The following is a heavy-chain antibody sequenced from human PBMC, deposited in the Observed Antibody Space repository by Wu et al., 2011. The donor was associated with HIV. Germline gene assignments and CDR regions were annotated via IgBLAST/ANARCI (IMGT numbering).Heavy chain of an antibody. CDR3: ARDLGGDEDH. Sequence: QVQLVQSGAEVKKPGSSVKVSCKASGDTFSSYAISWVRQAPGQGLEWMGGIVPVFGATNYAQKFQGRVTITADKSTSTAYVELRSLTSEDTGMYYCARDLGGDEDHWGQGTLVTVSS. D-gene: IGHD2-21*01. CDR1: GDTFSSYA. CDR2: IVPVFGAT. J-gene: IGHJ4*02. V-gene: IGHV1-69*06.